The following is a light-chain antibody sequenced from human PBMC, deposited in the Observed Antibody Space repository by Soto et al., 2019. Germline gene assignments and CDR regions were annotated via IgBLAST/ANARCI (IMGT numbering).Light chain of an antibody. CDR3: QSYDSSLSGAV. CDR1: SSNIGAGYD. Sequence: QSVLTHPPSVSGAPGQRVTISCTGSSSNIGAGYDVHWYQQLPGTAPKLLIYGNSNRPSGVPDRFSGSKSGTSASLAITGLQAEDEADYYCQSYDSSLSGAVFGGATQLTVL. J-gene: IGLJ7*01. V-gene: IGLV1-40*01. CDR2: GNS.